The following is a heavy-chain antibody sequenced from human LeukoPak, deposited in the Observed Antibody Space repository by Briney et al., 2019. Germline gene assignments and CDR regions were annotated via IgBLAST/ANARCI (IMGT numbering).Heavy chain of an antibody. J-gene: IGHJ4*02. CDR3: AKFGIQLWSHFDY. V-gene: IGHV3-23*01. D-gene: IGHD5-18*01. CDR2: ISGSGGST. Sequence: GGSLRLSCAASGFTFSSYSMSWVRQAPGKGLEWVSAISGSGGSTYYADSVKGRFTISRDNSKNTLYLQMNSLRAEDTAVYYCAKFGIQLWSHFDYWGQGTLVTVSS. CDR1: GFTFSSYS.